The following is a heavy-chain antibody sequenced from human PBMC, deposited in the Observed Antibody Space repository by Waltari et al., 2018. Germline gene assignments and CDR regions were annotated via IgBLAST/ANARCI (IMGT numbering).Heavy chain of an antibody. Sequence: QVQLVQSGAEVKKPGASVKVSCKASGYTFTSYAMHWVRQAPGQRLEWMGWINAVNGNTKYSQKFQGRVTITRDTSASTAYMELSSLRSEDTAVYYCARDGGSSGSKDYYYYGMDVWGQGTTVTVSS. CDR2: INAVNGNT. CDR3: ARDGGSSGSKDYYYYGMDV. D-gene: IGHD6-19*01. CDR1: GYTFTSYA. J-gene: IGHJ6*02. V-gene: IGHV1-3*01.